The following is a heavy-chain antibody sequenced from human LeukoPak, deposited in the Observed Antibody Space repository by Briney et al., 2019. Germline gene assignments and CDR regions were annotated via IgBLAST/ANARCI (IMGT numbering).Heavy chain of an antibody. J-gene: IGHJ4*02. D-gene: IGHD5-18*01. CDR2: IIPILGIA. Sequence: SVKVSCKASGGTFSSYAISWVRQAPGQGLEWMGRIIPILGIANYAQKFQGRVTITADKSTSTAYMELSSLRSEDTAVYYCARAGSRDTAMVTDPFDYWGQGTLVTVSS. CDR3: ARAGSRDTAMVTDPFDY. V-gene: IGHV1-69*04. CDR1: GGTFSSYA.